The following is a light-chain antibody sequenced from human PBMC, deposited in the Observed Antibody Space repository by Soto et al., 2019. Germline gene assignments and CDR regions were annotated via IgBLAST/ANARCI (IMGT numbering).Light chain of an antibody. CDR1: QSVSSN. V-gene: IGKV3-15*01. CDR2: SAS. J-gene: IGKJ1*01. Sequence: EIVMTQSPATLSVSPGERVTLSCRASQSVSSNLAWYQQKPGQAPRLLIYSASTRATGIPARFSGSGSGTEFTLTISSLQSEDFAVYYCQQYGSSGTFGQGTKVEIK. CDR3: QQYGSSGT.